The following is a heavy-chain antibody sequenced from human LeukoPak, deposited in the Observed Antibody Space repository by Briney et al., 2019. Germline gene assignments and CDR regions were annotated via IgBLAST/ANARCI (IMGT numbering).Heavy chain of an antibody. J-gene: IGHJ4*02. CDR2: IYYSGST. Sequence: SETLSLTCTVSGGSISSSSYYWGWLRQPPGKGLEWIGSIYYSGSTYYNPSLKSRVTISVDTSKNQFSLKLSSVTAADTAVYYCARELMTAMVGFDYFDYWGQGTLVTVSS. CDR3: ARELMTAMVGFDYFDY. CDR1: GGSISSSSYY. D-gene: IGHD5-18*01. V-gene: IGHV4-39*02.